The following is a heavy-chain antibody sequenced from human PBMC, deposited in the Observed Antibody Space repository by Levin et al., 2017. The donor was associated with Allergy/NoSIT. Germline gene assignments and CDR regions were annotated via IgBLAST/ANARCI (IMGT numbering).Heavy chain of an antibody. J-gene: IGHJ4*02. D-gene: IGHD3-3*01. CDR3: ARVREVESTFLEWLAFDY. Sequence: GESLKISCAASGFTVSSNYMSWVRQAPGKGLEWVSVIYSGGSTYYADSVKGRFTISRDNSKNTLYLQMNSLRAEDTAVYYCARVREVESTFLEWLAFDYWGQGTLVTVSS. CDR2: IYSGGST. CDR1: GFTVSSNY. V-gene: IGHV3-53*01.